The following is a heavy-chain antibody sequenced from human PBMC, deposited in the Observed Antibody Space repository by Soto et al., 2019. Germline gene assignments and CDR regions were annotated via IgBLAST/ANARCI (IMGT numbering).Heavy chain of an antibody. CDR2: VYYNGRT. CDR3: ARDPRMGATDY. CDR1: GGSVSSVSYY. J-gene: IGHJ4*02. Sequence: QVQLQESGPGLVKPSQTLSLTCTVSGGSVSSVSYYWSWIRQPPGKGLEWIGCVYYNGRTTYNPSLMSRARISLDTYKNQFSLKLTSVTAADTAVYYCARDPRMGATDYGGQGPLVSVSS. V-gene: IGHV4-61*01. D-gene: IGHD1-26*01.